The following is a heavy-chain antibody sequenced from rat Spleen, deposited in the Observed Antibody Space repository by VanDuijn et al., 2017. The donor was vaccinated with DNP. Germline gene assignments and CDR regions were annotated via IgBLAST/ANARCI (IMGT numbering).Heavy chain of an antibody. CDR1: GFTFSDYG. V-gene: IGHV5-19*01. D-gene: IGHD1-12*02. Sequence: EVQLVDSGGGLVQPGRSLKLSCAASGFTFSDYGMHWIRQAPTKGPEWVASISPSGAYTYYRDSVKGRFISTRDNSKSTLYLQMDSLRSEDTATYYCATQVYYDGRYYYGFDYWGQGVMVTVSS. CDR2: ISPSGAYT. CDR3: ATQVYYDGRYYYGFDY. J-gene: IGHJ2*01.